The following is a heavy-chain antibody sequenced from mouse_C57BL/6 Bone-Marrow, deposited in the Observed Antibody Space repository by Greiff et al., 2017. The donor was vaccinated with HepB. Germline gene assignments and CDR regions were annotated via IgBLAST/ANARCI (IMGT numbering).Heavy chain of an antibody. CDR2: IWRGGST. V-gene: IGHV2-5*01. Sequence: VKVVESGPGLVQPSQSLSITCTVSGFSLTSYGVHWVRQSPGKGLEWLGVIWRGGSTDYNAAFMSRLSITKDNSKSQVFFKMNSLQADDTAIYYCATITTVVAPFAYWGQGTLVTVSA. D-gene: IGHD1-1*01. CDR3: ATITTVVAPFAY. CDR1: GFSLTSYG. J-gene: IGHJ3*01.